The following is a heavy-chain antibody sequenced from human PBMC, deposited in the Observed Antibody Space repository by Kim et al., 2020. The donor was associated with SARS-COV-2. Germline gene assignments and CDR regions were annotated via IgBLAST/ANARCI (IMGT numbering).Heavy chain of an antibody. V-gene: IGHV1-58*01. CDR1: GFTFTSSA. D-gene: IGHD3-3*01. CDR2: IVVGSGNT. Sequence: SVKVSCKASGFTFTSSAVQWVRQARGQRLEWIGWIVVGSGNTNYAQKFQERVTITRDMSTSTAYMELSSLRSEDTAVYYCAADPGRFLDGAFDIWGQGTMVTVSS. CDR3: AADPGRFLDGAFDI. J-gene: IGHJ3*02.